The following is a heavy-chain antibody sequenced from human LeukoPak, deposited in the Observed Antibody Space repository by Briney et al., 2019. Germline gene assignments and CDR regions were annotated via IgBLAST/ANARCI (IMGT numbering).Heavy chain of an antibody. J-gene: IGHJ3*02. D-gene: IGHD2-8*01. CDR1: GFTFSSYA. V-gene: IGHV3-64*01. Sequence: GGSLRLSCAASGFTFSSYAMHWVRQAPGKGLEYVSAISSNGGSTYYANSVKGRFTISRDNSKNTLYLQMGSLRAEDMAVYYCAKGIVPREDAFDIWGQGTMVTVSS. CDR3: AKGIVPREDAFDI. CDR2: ISSNGGST.